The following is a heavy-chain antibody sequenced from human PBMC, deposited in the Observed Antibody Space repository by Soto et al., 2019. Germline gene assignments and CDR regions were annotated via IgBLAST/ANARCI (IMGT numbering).Heavy chain of an antibody. D-gene: IGHD3-22*01. CDR2: ISYDGSNK. V-gene: IGHV3-30*18. CDR3: AKERGTDYDSRDPDY. CDR1: GFTFSSYG. J-gene: IGHJ4*02. Sequence: QVQLVESGGGVVQPGRSLRLTCAASGFTFSSYGMHWVRQAPGKGLEWVAVISYDGSNKYYADSVKGRFTISRENSKNTLYLQMNSLRAEDTAVYYCAKERGTDYDSRDPDYWGQGTLVTVSS.